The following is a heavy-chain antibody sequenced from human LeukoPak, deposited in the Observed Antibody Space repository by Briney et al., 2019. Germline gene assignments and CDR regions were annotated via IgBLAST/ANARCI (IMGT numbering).Heavy chain of an antibody. CDR2: IYYSGST. V-gene: IGHV4-59*01. J-gene: IGHJ5*02. CDR3: ARVPNYYDSSFDP. CDR1: GGSISSYY. D-gene: IGHD3-22*01. Sequence: SESLSLACTVSGGSISSYYWNWIRQPPGKGLEWIGFIYYSGSTNYNPSLKSRVTISVDTSKNQFSLKLSSVTAADTAVYYCARVPNYYDSSFDPWGQGTLVTVSS.